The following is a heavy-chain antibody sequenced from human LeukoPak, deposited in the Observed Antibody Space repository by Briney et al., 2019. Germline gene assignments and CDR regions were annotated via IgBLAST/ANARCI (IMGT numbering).Heavy chain of an antibody. D-gene: IGHD6-19*01. V-gene: IGHV3-7*01. CDR3: ARIPRGSGWSLLDF. J-gene: IGHJ4*02. CDR1: GFSFSSYW. CDR2: IQSDGSVQ. Sequence: GGSLRLSCAASGFSFSSYWMSWVRQAPGKGLEWVANIQSDGSVQQYVDSVKGRLTISRDNAKNSLYLQMNSLRAEDTAVYYCARIPRGSGWSLLDFWGQGTLVTVTS.